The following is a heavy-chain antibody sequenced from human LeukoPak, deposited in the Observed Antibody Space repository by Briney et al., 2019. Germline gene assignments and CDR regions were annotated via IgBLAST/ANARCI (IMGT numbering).Heavy chain of an antibody. Sequence: GGSLRLSCAASGFTFSSYSMNWVRQAPGKGLEWVSSISSSSSYIYYADSVKGRFTISRDNAKNSLYLQMNSLRAADTAVYYCARDPSDYSYGSTPFDYWGQGTLVTVSS. CDR1: GFTFSSYS. CDR2: ISSSSSYI. V-gene: IGHV3-21*01. D-gene: IGHD5-18*01. J-gene: IGHJ4*02. CDR3: ARDPSDYSYGSTPFDY.